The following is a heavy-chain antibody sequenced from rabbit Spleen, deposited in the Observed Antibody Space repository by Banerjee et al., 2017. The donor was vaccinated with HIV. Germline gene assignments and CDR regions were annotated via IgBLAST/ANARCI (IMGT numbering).Heavy chain of an antibody. CDR2: INTYTGKP. Sequence: QEQLVESGGGLVKPGASLTVTCKASGLDLSSSYWICWVRQAPGKGLEWIACINTYTGKPVYATWAKGRFTISRTSSTTVTLQMTSLTAADTATYFCARDLASVVGWNFSLWGPGTLVTVS. CDR3: ARDLASVVGWNFSL. CDR1: GLDLSSSYW. D-gene: IGHD3-1*01. V-gene: IGHV1S45*01. J-gene: IGHJ4*01.